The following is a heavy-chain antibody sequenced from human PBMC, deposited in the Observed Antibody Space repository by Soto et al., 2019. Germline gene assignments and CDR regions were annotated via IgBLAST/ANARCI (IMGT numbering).Heavy chain of an antibody. CDR2: ISYDGSNK. CDR1: GFTFSSYG. J-gene: IGHJ6*03. V-gene: IGHV3-30*18. CDR3: AKENVDHYYYYYMDV. D-gene: IGHD1-1*01. Sequence: PGGSLRLSCAASGFTFSSYGMHWVRQAPGKGLEWVAVISYDGSNKYYADSVKGRFTISRDNSKNTLYLQMNSLRAEDTAVYYCAKENVDHYYYYYMDVWGKGTTVTVSS.